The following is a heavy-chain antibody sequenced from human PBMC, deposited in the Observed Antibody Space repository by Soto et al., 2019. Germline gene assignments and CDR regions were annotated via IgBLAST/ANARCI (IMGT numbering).Heavy chain of an antibody. D-gene: IGHD3-22*01. CDR1: GFTFSSYS. V-gene: IGHV3-21*01. CDR2: ISSSSSYI. J-gene: IGHJ4*02. CDR3: AREEKKSYYDSSGYYSH. Sequence: PGGSLRLSCAASGFTFSSYSMNWVRQAPGKGLEWVSSISSSSSYIYYADSVKGRFTISRDNAKNSLYLQMNSLRAEDTAVYYCAREEKKSYYDSSGYYSHWGQGTLVTVSS.